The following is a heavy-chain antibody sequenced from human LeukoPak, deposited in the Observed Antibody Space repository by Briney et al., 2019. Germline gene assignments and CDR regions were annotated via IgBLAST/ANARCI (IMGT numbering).Heavy chain of an antibody. CDR1: GFTFSSYA. CDR2: ISYDGSNK. Sequence: QSGGSLRLSCAASGFTFSSYAMHWVRQAPGKGLEWVAVISYDGSNKYYADSVKGRFTISRDNSKNTLYLQMNSLRAEDTAVYYCARDYSGYDAYFDYWGQGTLVTVSS. CDR3: ARDYSGYDAYFDY. V-gene: IGHV3-30-3*01. D-gene: IGHD5-12*01. J-gene: IGHJ4*02.